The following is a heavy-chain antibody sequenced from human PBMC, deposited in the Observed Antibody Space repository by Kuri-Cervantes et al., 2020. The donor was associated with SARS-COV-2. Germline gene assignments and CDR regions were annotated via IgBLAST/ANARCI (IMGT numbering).Heavy chain of an antibody. D-gene: IGHD3-10*01. J-gene: IGHJ4*02. V-gene: IGHV4-59*12. Sequence: SETLSLTCTVSGGSISSYYWSWIRQPPGKGLEWIGYIYYSGSTNYNPSLKSRVTISVYTSKNQFSLKLSSVTAADTAVYYCARTFGSGTPPSYWGQGTLVTVSS. CDR3: ARTFGSGTPPSY. CDR2: IYYSGST. CDR1: GGSISSYY.